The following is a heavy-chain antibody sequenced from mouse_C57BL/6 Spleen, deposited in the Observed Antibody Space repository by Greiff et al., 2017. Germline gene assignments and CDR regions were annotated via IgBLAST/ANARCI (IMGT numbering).Heavy chain of an antibody. CDR1: GFTFSSYG. CDR3: ARIPTITTVVARYFDV. V-gene: IGHV5-6*01. CDR2: ISSGGSYT. Sequence: EVQLEESGGDLVKPGGSLKLSCAASGFTFSSYGMPWVRQTPDKRLEWVATISSGGSYTYYPDSVKGRFTISRDNAKNTLYLQMSSLKSEDTAMYYCARIPTITTVVARYFDVWGTGTTVTVSS. J-gene: IGHJ1*03. D-gene: IGHD1-1*01.